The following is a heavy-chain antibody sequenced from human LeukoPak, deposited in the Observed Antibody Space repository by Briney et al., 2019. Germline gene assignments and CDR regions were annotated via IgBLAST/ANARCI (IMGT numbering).Heavy chain of an antibody. Sequence: PGGSLRLSCAASGFTFSSYGMSWVRQAPGKGLEWVSAISGSGGTIYYADSVKGRFTISRDNAKNSLYLQMNSLRAEDTAVYYCAREGVLLWSGEIPYYYYYMDVWGKGTTVTISS. CDR2: ISGSGGTI. CDR1: GFTFSSYG. J-gene: IGHJ6*03. D-gene: IGHD3-10*01. CDR3: AREGVLLWSGEIPYYYYYMDV. V-gene: IGHV3-23*01.